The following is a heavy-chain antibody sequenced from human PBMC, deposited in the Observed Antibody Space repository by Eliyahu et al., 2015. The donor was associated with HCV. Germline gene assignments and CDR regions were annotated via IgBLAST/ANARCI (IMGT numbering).Heavy chain of an antibody. CDR3: ARVGYDFWSARRWYGMDV. Sequence: EVKKPGSSVKVSCKASGGTFSSYAISWVRQAPGQGLEWMGGIIPIFGTANYAQKFQGRVTITADESTSTAYMELSSLRSEDTAVYYCARVGYDFWSARRWYGMDVWGQGTTVTVSS. CDR2: IIPIFGTA. D-gene: IGHD3-3*01. V-gene: IGHV1-69*01. J-gene: IGHJ6*02. CDR1: GGTFSSYA.